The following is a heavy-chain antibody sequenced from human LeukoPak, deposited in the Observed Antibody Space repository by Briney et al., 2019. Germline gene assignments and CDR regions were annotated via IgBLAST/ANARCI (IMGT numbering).Heavy chain of an antibody. J-gene: IGHJ5*02. CDR2: IKQDGSEK. Sequence: GGSLRLSCSASGFTFTGYWMSWVRQAPGKGLEWVANIKQDGSEKYYVDSVKGRFTISRDNAKNSLYLQMNSLRAEDTAVYYCARGGSWFDPWGQGTLVTVSS. D-gene: IGHD3-10*01. CDR1: GFTFTGYW. CDR3: ARGGSWFDP. V-gene: IGHV3-7*03.